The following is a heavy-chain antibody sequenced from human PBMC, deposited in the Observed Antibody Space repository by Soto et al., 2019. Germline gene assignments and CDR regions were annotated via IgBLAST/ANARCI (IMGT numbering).Heavy chain of an antibody. CDR2: ISSNSAYI. D-gene: IGHD6-13*01. V-gene: IGHV3-21*01. CDR1: GFTFRSFT. Sequence: GGSLRLSCAASGFTFRSFTMNWVRQAPGKGLEWVSTISSNSAYIYYTDALRGRFTISRDNAKNSLHLQMNSLRAEDTAVYYCTRDASRDSSARGWFDPWGPGTLVTVLL. CDR3: TRDASRDSSARGWFDP. J-gene: IGHJ5*02.